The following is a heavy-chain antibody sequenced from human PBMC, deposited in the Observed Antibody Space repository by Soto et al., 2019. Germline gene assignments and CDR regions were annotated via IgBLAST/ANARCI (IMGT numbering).Heavy chain of an antibody. V-gene: IGHV3-30-3*01. J-gene: IGHJ4*02. CDR1: GFTFSSYA. CDR2: ISYDGSNK. CDR3: ARDRQLWLTGGFDY. D-gene: IGHD5-18*01. Sequence: QVQLVESGGGVVQPGRSLRLSCAASGFTFSSYAMHWVRQAPGKGLEWVAVISYDGSNKYYADSVKGRFTISRDNSKNTVYLQMNSLRAEDTAVYYCARDRQLWLTGGFDYWGQGTLVTVSS.